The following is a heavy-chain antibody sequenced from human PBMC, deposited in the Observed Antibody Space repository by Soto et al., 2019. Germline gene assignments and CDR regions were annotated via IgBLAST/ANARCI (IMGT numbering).Heavy chain of an antibody. V-gene: IGHV1-18*01. CDR2: ISGYSGHT. CDR1: GYNFGSYG. J-gene: IGHJ4*02. CDR3: ARLSLTWTGNSWDYPKNYLDY. D-gene: IGHD1-1*01. Sequence: GASVKVSCKASGYNFGSYGVSWVRQAPGQGLEWMGWISGYSGHTGSAQKFRGRVTMSTDTSTNTVYMELRSLTSDDTAMYYCARLSLTWTGNSWDYPKNYLDYCGQGTLVTVS.